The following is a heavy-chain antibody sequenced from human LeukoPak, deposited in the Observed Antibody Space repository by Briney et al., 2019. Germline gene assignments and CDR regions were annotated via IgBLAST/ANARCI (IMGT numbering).Heavy chain of an antibody. CDR2: IGSSSSTI. V-gene: IGHV3-48*01. J-gene: IGHJ4*02. D-gene: IGHD5-12*01. Sequence: GGSLRLSCAASGFTFNSFSMNWVRQAPGKGLEWVSYIGSSSSTIYYADSVKGRFTISRDNSKNTLYLQMNSLRAEDTAVYYCAKVSIVATITEGLDYWGQGTLVTVSS. CDR1: GFTFNSFS. CDR3: AKVSIVATITEGLDY.